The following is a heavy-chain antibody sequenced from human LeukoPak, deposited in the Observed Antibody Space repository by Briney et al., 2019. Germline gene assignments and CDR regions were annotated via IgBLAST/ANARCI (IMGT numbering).Heavy chain of an antibody. Sequence: PGKSLRLSCAASGFTFSRYALHWVRQAPGKGLEWVAVISSDGSNKYYAGSVEGRFTISRDNSKNTLYLQMNSLRAEDTAVYYCAKAGYGSGILYYYGMDVWGQGTTVTVSS. V-gene: IGHV3-30-3*01. CDR3: AKAGYGSGILYYYGMDV. J-gene: IGHJ6*02. CDR1: GFTFSRYA. D-gene: IGHD3-10*01. CDR2: ISSDGSNK.